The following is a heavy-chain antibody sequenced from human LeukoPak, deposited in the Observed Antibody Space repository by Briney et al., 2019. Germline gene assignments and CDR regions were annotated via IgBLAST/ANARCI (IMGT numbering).Heavy chain of an antibody. Sequence: SGGSLRLSCAASGFTFSSYSMNWVRQAPGKGLEWVSSISSSSSYIYYADSVKGRFTIPRDNAKNSLYLQMNSLRAEDTAVYYCARMDDILTGYYYYYYYYMDVWGKGTTVTVSS. CDR2: ISSSSSYI. CDR3: ARMDDILTGYYYYYYYYMDV. CDR1: GFTFSSYS. J-gene: IGHJ6*03. D-gene: IGHD3-9*01. V-gene: IGHV3-21*01.